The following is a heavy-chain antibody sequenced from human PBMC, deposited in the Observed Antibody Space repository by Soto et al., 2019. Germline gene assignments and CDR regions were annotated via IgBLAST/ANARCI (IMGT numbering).Heavy chain of an antibody. D-gene: IGHD3-22*01. V-gene: IGHV5-51*01. CDR2: IYPGDSDT. J-gene: IGHJ5*02. Sequence: GESLKISCXGSGYSFTSYWIGWVRQMPGKGLEWMGIIYPGDSDTRYSPSFQGQVTISADKSISTAYLQWSSLKASDTAMYHCPRLGYYYDSSGPNWFDPWGQGTLVTVSS. CDR1: GYSFTSYW. CDR3: PRLGYYYDSSGPNWFDP.